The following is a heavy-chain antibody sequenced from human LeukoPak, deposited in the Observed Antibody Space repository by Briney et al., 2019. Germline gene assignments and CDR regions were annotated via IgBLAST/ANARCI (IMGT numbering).Heavy chain of an antibody. J-gene: IGHJ6*02. CDR1: GFTFSSYT. V-gene: IGHV3-21*01. D-gene: IGHD3-22*01. CDR2: ISSSSSYI. CDR3: ARDCHYYDSGGYYHPDYYYYYGMDV. Sequence: GGSLRLSCAASGFTFSSYTMNWVRQAPGKGLEWVSSISSSSSYIYYADSVKGRLTISRDNAKNSLYLQMNSLRAEDTAVYYCARDCHYYDSGGYYHPDYYYYYGMDVWGQGTTVTVSS.